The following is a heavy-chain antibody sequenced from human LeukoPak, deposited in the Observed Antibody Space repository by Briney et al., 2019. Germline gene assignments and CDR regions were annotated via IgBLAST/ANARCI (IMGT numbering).Heavy chain of an antibody. D-gene: IGHD3-16*01. CDR1: GFTFSNYA. Sequence: GGSLRLSCAASGFTFSNYAMNWVRQAPGKGLEWVSGISGSGGSTHYADSVKGRFTISRDNSKDTLYVQMNSLRAEDTAVYYCAKGGGIWGQGTMVTVSS. CDR2: ISGSGGST. J-gene: IGHJ3*02. V-gene: IGHV3-23*01. CDR3: AKGGGI.